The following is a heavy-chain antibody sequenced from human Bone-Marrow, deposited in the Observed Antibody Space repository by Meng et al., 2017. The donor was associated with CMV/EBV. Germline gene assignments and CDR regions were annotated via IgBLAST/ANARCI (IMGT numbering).Heavy chain of an antibody. Sequence: SEPLSLTCTVSGCSISSYYWSWIRQPPGKGLEWIGYIYYSGSTYYNPSLKSRVTISVDTSKNQFSLKLSSVTAADTAVYYCAREGRILHVWGQGTTVTVSS. CDR3: AREGRILHV. J-gene: IGHJ6*02. CDR1: GCSISSYY. V-gene: IGHV4-59*12. D-gene: IGHD3-3*01. CDR2: IYYSGST.